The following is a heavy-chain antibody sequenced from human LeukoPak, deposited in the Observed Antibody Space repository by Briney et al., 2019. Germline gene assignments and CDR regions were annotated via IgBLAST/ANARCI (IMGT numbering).Heavy chain of an antibody. CDR1: GFTFSDYY. CDR2: ISSSGSTI. J-gene: IGHJ4*02. Sequence: PGGSLRLSCAASGFTFSDYYMSWIRQAPGMGLEWVSYISSSGSTIYYADSVKGRFTISRDNAKNSLYLQMNSLRAEDTAVYYCARSSPYDYVWGSYRPSYYFDYWGQGTLVTVSS. V-gene: IGHV3-11*01. CDR3: ARSSPYDYVWGSYRPSYYFDY. D-gene: IGHD3-16*02.